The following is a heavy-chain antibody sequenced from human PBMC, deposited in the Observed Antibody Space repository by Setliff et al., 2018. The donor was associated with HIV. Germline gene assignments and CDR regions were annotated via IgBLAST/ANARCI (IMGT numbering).Heavy chain of an antibody. V-gene: IGHV4-4*08. CDR2: IHFSGST. J-gene: IGHJ5*01. D-gene: IGHD1-26*01. CDR3: ARTTYSGSYFNDS. CDR1: GFTFSDHY. Sequence: GSLRLSCAASGFTFSDHYMTWIRQPPGKGLERIGNIHFSGSTYYNPSLKSRVTVSVDPSKNQFSLKLSSVTAADTAVYYCARTTYSGSYFNDSWGQGTLVTVSS.